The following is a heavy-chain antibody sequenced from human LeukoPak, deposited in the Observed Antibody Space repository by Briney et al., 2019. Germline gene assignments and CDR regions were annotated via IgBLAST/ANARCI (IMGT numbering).Heavy chain of an antibody. Sequence: ASVKASCKASGYTFTSYYMHWVRQAPGQGLEWMGIINPSGGSTSYAQKFQGRVTMTRDTSTSTVYMELSSLRSEDTAVYYCARPLYYCDSSGYYRYWGQGTLVTVSS. CDR2: INPSGGST. J-gene: IGHJ4*02. D-gene: IGHD3-22*01. CDR1: GYTFTSYY. CDR3: ARPLYYCDSSGYYRY. V-gene: IGHV1-46*01.